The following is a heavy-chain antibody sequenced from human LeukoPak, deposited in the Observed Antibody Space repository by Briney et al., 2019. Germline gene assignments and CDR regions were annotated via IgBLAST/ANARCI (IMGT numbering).Heavy chain of an antibody. D-gene: IGHD6-13*01. J-gene: IGHJ6*03. Sequence: GGSLRLSCAASGFTVSSNYMSRVRQAPGKGLEWVSVIYSGGSTYYADSVKGRFTISRDNSKNTLYLQMNSLRAEDTAVYYCAREGAAAGTEAGYYYYMDVWGKGTTVTVSS. CDR3: AREGAAAGTEAGYYYYMDV. CDR2: IYSGGST. V-gene: IGHV3-53*01. CDR1: GFTVSSNY.